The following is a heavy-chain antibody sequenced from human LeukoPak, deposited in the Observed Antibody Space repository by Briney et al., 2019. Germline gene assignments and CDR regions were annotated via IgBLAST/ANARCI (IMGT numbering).Heavy chain of an antibody. D-gene: IGHD4-11*01. CDR2: IIPILGIA. CDR3: ARDRATVTIGYNWFDP. J-gene: IGHJ5*02. V-gene: IGHV1-69*04. CDR1: GGTFSSYA. Sequence: SVKVSCKASGGTFSSYAISWVRQAPGQGLEWMGRIIPILGIANYAQKFQGRVTITADKSTSTAYVELSSLRSEDTAVYYCARDRATVTIGYNWFDPWGQGTLVTVSS.